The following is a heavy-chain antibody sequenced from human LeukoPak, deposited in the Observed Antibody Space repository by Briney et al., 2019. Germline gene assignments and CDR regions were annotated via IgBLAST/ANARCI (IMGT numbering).Heavy chain of an antibody. J-gene: IGHJ4*02. CDR1: GFTFSSYA. CDR2: ISGSGGST. D-gene: IGHD1-26*01. Sequence: GGSLRLSCAASGFTFSSYAMSWVRQAPGKGLEWVSAISGSGGSTYYADSVKGRFTISRDNSKNTLYLQMNSLRAEDTALYYCAKEFSRGSYQTWDYWGQGTLVTVSS. V-gene: IGHV3-23*01. CDR3: AKEFSRGSYQTWDY.